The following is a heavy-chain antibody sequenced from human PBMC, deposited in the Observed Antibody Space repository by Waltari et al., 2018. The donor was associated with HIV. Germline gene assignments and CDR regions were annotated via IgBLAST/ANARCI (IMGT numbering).Heavy chain of an antibody. V-gene: IGHV3-48*04. J-gene: IGHJ4*02. CDR3: ARDTPYNWNYPGGYFDY. Sequence: EVQLVESGGGLVQPGGSLRLSCAASGFTFSSYSMNWVRQAPGKGLEWVSYISSGSSSIYYADSVKGRFTIARDNAKNSLYLQMNSLRAEDTAVYYCARDTPYNWNYPGGYFDYWGQGTLVTVSS. CDR2: ISSGSSSI. D-gene: IGHD1-7*01. CDR1: GFTFSSYS.